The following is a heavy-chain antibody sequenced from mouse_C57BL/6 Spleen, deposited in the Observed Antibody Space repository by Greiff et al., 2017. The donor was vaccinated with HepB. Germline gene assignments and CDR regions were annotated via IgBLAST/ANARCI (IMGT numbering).Heavy chain of an antibody. CDR1: GYTFTSYT. Sequence: VQGVESGAELARPGASVKMSCKASGYTFTSYTMHWVKQRPGQGLEWIGYINPSSGYTKYNQKFKDKATLTADKSSSTAYMQLSSLTSEDSAVYYCAKGEFAYWGQGTLVTVSA. J-gene: IGHJ3*01. CDR2: INPSSGYT. CDR3: AKGEFAY. V-gene: IGHV1-4*01.